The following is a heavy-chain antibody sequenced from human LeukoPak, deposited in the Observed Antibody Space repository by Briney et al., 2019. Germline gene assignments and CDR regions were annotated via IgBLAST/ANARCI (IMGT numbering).Heavy chain of an antibody. J-gene: IGHJ3*02. CDR1: GFTFSSYS. CDR2: IISSYI. V-gene: IGHV3-21*01. CDR3: ARGVGANTADFDI. Sequence: PGGSLRLSCAASGFTFSSYSMNWVRQAPGKGLEWVSSIISSYIYYADSVKGRFTISRDNAKNSLYLQMNSLRAEDTAVYYCARGVGANTADFDIWGQGTMVTVSS. D-gene: IGHD1-26*01.